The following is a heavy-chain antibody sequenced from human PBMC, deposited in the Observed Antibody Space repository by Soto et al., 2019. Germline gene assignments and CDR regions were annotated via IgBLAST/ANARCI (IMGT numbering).Heavy chain of an antibody. CDR2: IIPIFGTA. CDR3: AREPGYCTGGSCSWLGWFDP. J-gene: IGHJ5*02. Sequence: SVKVSCKASGGTFSSYAISWVRQAPGQGLEWMGGIIPIFGTANYAQKFQGRVTITADESTSTAYMELSSLRSEDTAVYYCAREPGYCTGGSCSWLGWFDPWGQGTLVTVSS. CDR1: GGTFSSYA. V-gene: IGHV1-69*13. D-gene: IGHD2-15*01.